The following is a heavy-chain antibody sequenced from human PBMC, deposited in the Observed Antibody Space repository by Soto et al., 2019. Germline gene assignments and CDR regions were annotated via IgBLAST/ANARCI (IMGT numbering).Heavy chain of an antibody. D-gene: IGHD1-26*01. Sequence: SETLSLTCAVYGGSFSGYYWTWIRQPPGTGLEWIGEINHSGSTNYNPSLKSRVTMSVDTSKNQFSLKLSSVTAADTAVYYCANGVGAAKHTNWFDPWGQGTLVTVSS. CDR2: INHSGST. J-gene: IGHJ5*02. CDR3: ANGVGAAKHTNWFDP. V-gene: IGHV4-34*01. CDR1: GGSFSGYY.